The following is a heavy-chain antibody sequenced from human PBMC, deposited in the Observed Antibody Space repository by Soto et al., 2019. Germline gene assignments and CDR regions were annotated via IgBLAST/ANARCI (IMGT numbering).Heavy chain of an antibody. D-gene: IGHD3-10*01. CDR2: VNPILSMS. Sequence: QVQLVQSGAEVKRPGSLVKVSCMASGDTFNFYSINWVRQAPGVGLEWVGRVNPILSMSNYAQRFQGRVTMTADKSTSTAYMELRSLRSEDTAIYYCASSYGSGYRAFDYWGQGALVTVSS. V-gene: IGHV1-69*02. CDR3: ASSYGSGYRAFDY. J-gene: IGHJ4*02. CDR1: GDTFNFYS.